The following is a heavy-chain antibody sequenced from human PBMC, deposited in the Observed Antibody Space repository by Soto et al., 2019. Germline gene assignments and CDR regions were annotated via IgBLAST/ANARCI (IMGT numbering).Heavy chain of an antibody. CDR2: MSGDGKTI. D-gene: IGHD1-1*01. CDR3: ARTYVPGIAGFDP. CDR1: GFTFSNYF. J-gene: IGHJ5*02. V-gene: IGHV3-74*01. Sequence: PGGFLRLSCAASGFTFSNYFMHWVRQVPGEGLVWVSRMSGDGKTISYADSVKGRFTISRDNAKNTLYLQMNSLRVEDTAVYYCARTYVPGIAGFDPWGQGTLVT.